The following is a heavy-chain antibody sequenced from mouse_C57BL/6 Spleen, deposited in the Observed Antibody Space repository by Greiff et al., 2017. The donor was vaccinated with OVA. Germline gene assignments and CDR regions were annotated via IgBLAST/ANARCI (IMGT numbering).Heavy chain of an antibody. CDR3: ARSRPYFDV. V-gene: IGHV1-69*01. Sequence: QVQLQQPGAELVMPGASVKLSCKASGYTFTSYWMHWVKQRPGQGLEWIGEIDPSDSYTNYNQKFKGKSTLTVDKSSSTACMQLSSLTSEDSAVYYCARSRPYFDVWGTGTTVTVSS. CDR2: IDPSDSYT. J-gene: IGHJ1*03. CDR1: GYTFTSYW.